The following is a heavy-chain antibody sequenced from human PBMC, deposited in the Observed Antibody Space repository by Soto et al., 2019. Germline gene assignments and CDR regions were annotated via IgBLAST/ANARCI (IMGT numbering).Heavy chain of an antibody. CDR1: GYTFTSYG. J-gene: IGHJ5*02. V-gene: IGHV1-18*01. CDR3: ARATLSGSYYANWFGP. Sequence: QVQLVQSGAEVKKPGASVKVSCKASGYTFTSYGISRVRQAPGQGLEWMGWISPCDGNTNYAQKLQGRVIMTTVTSTSTAYMELRSLRSDDTAVYYCARATLSGSYYANWFGPWGQGNLVTVAS. D-gene: IGHD1-26*01. CDR2: ISPCDGNT.